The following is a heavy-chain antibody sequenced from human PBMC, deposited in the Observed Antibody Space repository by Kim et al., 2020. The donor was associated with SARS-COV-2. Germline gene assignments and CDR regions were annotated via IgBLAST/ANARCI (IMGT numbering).Heavy chain of an antibody. CDR2: ISSSSSYT. J-gene: IGHJ4*02. V-gene: IGHV3-11*05. D-gene: IGHD1-26*01. CDR1: GFTFSDYY. CDR3: AREVGATSGFDY. Sequence: GGSLRLSCAASGFTFSDYYMSWIRQAPGKGLEWVSYISSSSSYTNYADSGKGRFTISRDNAKNSLYLQMNSLRAEDTAVYYCAREVGATSGFDYWGQGTLVTVSS.